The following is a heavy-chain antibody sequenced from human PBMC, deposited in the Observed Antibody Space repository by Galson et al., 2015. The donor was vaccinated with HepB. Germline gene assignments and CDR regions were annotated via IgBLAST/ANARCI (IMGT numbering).Heavy chain of an antibody. D-gene: IGHD2-15*01. Sequence: SLRLSCAASGFTFSSYGMHWVRQAPGKGLEWVAVISYDGSNKYYADSVKGRFTISRDNSKNTLYLQMNSLRAEDTAVYYCAKDRVQNIYCSGGSCHYFDYWGQGTLVTVSS. CDR1: GFTFSSYG. J-gene: IGHJ4*02. CDR2: ISYDGSNK. CDR3: AKDRVQNIYCSGGSCHYFDY. V-gene: IGHV3-30*18.